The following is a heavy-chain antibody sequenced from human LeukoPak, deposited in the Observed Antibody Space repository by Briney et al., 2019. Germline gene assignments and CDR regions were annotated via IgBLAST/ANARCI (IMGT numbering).Heavy chain of an antibody. J-gene: IGHJ6*02. D-gene: IGHD2-2*01. CDR2: IIPILGIA. CDR1: GGTFSSYA. CDR3: AGYCSSTSCQPRGYYYYYGMDV. Sequence: SVTVSCKASGGTFSSYAISWVRQAPGQGLEWMGRIIPILGIANYAQKFQGRVTITADKSTSTAYMELSSLRSEDTAVYYCAGYCSSTSCQPRGYYYYYGMDVWGQGTTVTVSS. V-gene: IGHV1-69*04.